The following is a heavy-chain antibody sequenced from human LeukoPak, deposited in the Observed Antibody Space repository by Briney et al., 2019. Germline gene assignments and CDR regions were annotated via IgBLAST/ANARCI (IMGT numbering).Heavy chain of an antibody. V-gene: IGHV3-23*01. D-gene: IGHD2-15*01. CDR1: GFTFSGYA. CDR2: ISGSGDST. J-gene: IGHJ4*02. Sequence: TGGSLRLSCAASGFTFSGYAMSWVRQAPGKGLEWVSAISGSGDSTYYADSVKGRFTISRDNSKNTLYLQMNSLRAEDTAVYYCAKGDGDTVVVVAAYYFDYWGQGTLVTVSS. CDR3: AKGDGDTVVVVAAYYFDY.